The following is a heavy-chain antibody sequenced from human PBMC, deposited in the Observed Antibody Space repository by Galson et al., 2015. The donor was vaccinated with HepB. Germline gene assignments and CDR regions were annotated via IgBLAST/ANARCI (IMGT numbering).Heavy chain of an antibody. J-gene: IGHJ4*02. V-gene: IGHV3-23*03. D-gene: IGHD6-13*01. CDR3: TRIDRIAAADY. CDR2: IYGGGDTHSGGNT. Sequence: SLRLSCAASGFTVRSNYMSWVRQAPGKGLEWVSFIYGGGDTHSGGNTYYADSVKGRFTISSHNSKNTLYLQMNGLRTEDTAVYYCTRIDRIAAADYWGQGTLVTVSS. CDR1: GFTVRSNY.